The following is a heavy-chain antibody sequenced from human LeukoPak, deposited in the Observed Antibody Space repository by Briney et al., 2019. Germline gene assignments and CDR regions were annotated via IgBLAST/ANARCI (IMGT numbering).Heavy chain of an antibody. V-gene: IGHV1-8*01. Sequence: GASVKVSCKASGYTFTSYDINWVRQATGQGLEWMGWMNPNSGNTGYAQKFQGRVTMTRNTSISTAYMELSSLRSEDTAVYYCARYYYDSSGYGPTTGDYWGQGTLVTVSS. CDR3: ARYYYDSSGYGPTTGDY. J-gene: IGHJ4*02. CDR2: MNPNSGNT. D-gene: IGHD3-22*01. CDR1: GYTFTSYD.